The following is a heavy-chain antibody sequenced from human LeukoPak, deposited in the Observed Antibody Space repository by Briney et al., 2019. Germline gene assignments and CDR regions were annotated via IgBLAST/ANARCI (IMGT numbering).Heavy chain of an antibody. CDR2: ISAYNGNT. V-gene: IGHV1-18*01. Sequence: ASVKVFCKASGYTFTSYGISWVRQAPGQGLEWMGWISAYNGNTNYAQKLQGRVTITTDTSTSTAYMELRSLRSDDTAVYYCARDPTDAAYCSSTSCFIDIWGQGTMVTVSS. J-gene: IGHJ3*02. D-gene: IGHD2-2*01. CDR1: GYTFTSYG. CDR3: ARDPTDAAYCSSTSCFIDI.